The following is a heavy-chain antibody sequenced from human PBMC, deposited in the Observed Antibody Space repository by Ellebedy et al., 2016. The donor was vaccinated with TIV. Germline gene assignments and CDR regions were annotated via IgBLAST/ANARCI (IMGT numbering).Heavy chain of an antibody. CDR3: ARDGSRYGYYYDSSGYYYRY. CDR1: GYTFTSYG. D-gene: IGHD3-22*01. Sequence: ASVKVSXXASGYTFTSYGISWVRQAPGQGLEWMGWISTYNGNTNYAQKLQGRVTMTTDTSTSTAYMELRSLRSDDTAVYYCARDGSRYGYYYDSSGYYYRYWGQGTLVTVSS. V-gene: IGHV1-18*01. CDR2: ISTYNGNT. J-gene: IGHJ4*02.